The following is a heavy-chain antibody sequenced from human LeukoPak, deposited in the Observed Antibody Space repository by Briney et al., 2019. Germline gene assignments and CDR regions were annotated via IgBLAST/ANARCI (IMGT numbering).Heavy chain of an antibody. J-gene: IGHJ4*02. CDR3: AKDDSVAPTGTFNC. Sequence: PGRSLRLSCAASGFTFSSYAMHWVRQAPDKGLEWVAVIWYDGSNKYYADSVKGRFTISRDHSKNTLYLQMKSLRAEDTAVYYCAKDDSVAPTGTFNCWGQGALVTVSS. CDR2: IWYDGSNK. CDR1: GFTFSSYA. D-gene: IGHD5-12*01. V-gene: IGHV3-33*06.